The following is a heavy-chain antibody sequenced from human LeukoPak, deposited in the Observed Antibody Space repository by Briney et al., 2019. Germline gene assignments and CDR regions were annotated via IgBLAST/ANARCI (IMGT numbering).Heavy chain of an antibody. CDR2: INPNSGGT. CDR3: ATWGLHFDI. CDR1: GYTFTGYY. J-gene: IGHJ3*02. V-gene: IGHV1-2*02. D-gene: IGHD3-16*01. Sequence: GASVKVSCKASGYTFTGYYMHWVRQAPGQGLEWMGWINPNSGGTNYAQKFQGRVTMTRDTSINTAYMELSRLTSDDTAVYFCATWGLHFDIWGQGTMVIAAS.